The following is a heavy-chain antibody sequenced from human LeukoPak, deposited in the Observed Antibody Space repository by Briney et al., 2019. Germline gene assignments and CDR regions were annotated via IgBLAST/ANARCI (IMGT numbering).Heavy chain of an antibody. Sequence: GGSLRLSCAASGFTFSSYAMHWVRQAPGKGLEWVAVISYDGSNKYYADSVKGRFTISRDNSKNTLYLQMNSLRAEDTAVYYCAKGRKIVCVVQRSSWEYHGMDFWGQ. CDR2: ISYDGSNK. CDR3: AKGRKIVCVVQRSSWEYHGMDF. V-gene: IGHV3-30-3*01. J-gene: IGHJ6*02. D-gene: IGHD2-21*01. CDR1: GFTFSSYA.